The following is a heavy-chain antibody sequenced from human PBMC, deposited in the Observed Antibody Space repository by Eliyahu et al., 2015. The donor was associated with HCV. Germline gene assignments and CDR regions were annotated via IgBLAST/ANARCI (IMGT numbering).Heavy chain of an antibody. CDR2: IKKDXIGK. Sequence: EVQLVESGGGLAXXGGSLRLSXTASGFXFSNYWMNXVRQAPGKGLEWVXNIKKDXIGKYYVDSVKGRFTISRDNAKNSLYLQMNSLGAEDTAVYYCVRGPDYGDRSDFFDYWGPGTLVTVSS. CDR1: GFXFSNYW. D-gene: IGHD4-17*01. J-gene: IGHJ4*02. V-gene: IGHV3-7*01. CDR3: VRGPDYGDRSDFFDY.